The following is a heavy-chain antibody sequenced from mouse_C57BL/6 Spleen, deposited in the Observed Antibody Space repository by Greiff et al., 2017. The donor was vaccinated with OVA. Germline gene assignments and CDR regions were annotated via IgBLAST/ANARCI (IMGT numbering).Heavy chain of an antibody. CDR2: IRLKSDNYAT. CDR3: TGSIYYDYPYYFDY. V-gene: IGHV6-3*01. CDR1: GFTFSNYW. D-gene: IGHD2-4*01. Sequence: EVKLEESGGGLVQPGGSMKLSCVASGFTFSNYWMNWVRQSPEKGLEWVAQIRLKSDNYATDYAESVNGRFTISRDDSKSSVYLQMNNLRAEDTGIYYCTGSIYYDYPYYFDYWGQGTTLTVSS. J-gene: IGHJ2*01.